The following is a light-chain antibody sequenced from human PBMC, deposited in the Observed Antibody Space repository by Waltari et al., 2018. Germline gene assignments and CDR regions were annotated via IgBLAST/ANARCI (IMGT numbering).Light chain of an antibody. Sequence: EVVLTQSPATLSLSPGERVSLSCRARQSVGNSLASYPQKAGQAPSLLIYDVSNRASGIPARFSGSGSGTDFTLTISSLEPDDFAIYYCQQRNDWPPESTFGQGTKLEIK. CDR3: QQRNDWPPEST. V-gene: IGKV3-11*01. CDR1: QSVGNS. CDR2: DVS. J-gene: IGKJ2*01.